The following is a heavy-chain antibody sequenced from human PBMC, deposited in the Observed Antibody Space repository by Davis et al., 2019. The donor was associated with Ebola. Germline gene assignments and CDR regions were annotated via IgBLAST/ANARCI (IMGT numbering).Heavy chain of an antibody. Sequence: SETLSLTCAVYGGSFSGYYWSWIRQPPGKGLEWIGEINHSGSTNYNPSLKSRVTISVDTSKNQFSLQLNSVTPEDTAVYYCARSYAYYYGMDVWGQGTTVTVSS. J-gene: IGHJ6*02. CDR1: GGSFSGYY. CDR2: INHSGST. CDR3: ARSYAYYYGMDV. V-gene: IGHV4-34*01. D-gene: IGHD2-2*01.